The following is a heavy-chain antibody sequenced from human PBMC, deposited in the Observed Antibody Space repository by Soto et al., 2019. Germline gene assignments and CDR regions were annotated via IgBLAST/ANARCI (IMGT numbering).Heavy chain of an antibody. CDR1: GFTFSSYS. J-gene: IGHJ3*02. V-gene: IGHV3-48*02. D-gene: IGHD6-19*01. CDR3: ARDVDGWGYDDFDI. Sequence: PGGSLRLSCAASGFTFSSYSMNWVRQAPGKGLEWVSYISSSSSTIYYADSVKGRFTISRDNAKNSLYLQMNSLRDEDTAVYYCARDVDGWGYDDFDIWGQWTMVTVSS. CDR2: ISSSSSTI.